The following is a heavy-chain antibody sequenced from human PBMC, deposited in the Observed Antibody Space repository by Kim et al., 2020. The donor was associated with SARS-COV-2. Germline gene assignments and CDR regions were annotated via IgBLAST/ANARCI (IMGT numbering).Heavy chain of an antibody. CDR3: ARVYRRGSYYFDY. Sequence: SETLSLTCTVSGGSISSGSYYWSWIRQPAGKGLEWIGRIYTSGSTNYNPSLKSRVTISVDTSKNQFSLKLSSVTAADTAVYYCARVYRRGSYYFDYWGQGTLVTVSS. CDR2: IYTSGST. J-gene: IGHJ4*02. V-gene: IGHV4-61*02. D-gene: IGHD1-26*01. CDR1: GGSISSGSYY.